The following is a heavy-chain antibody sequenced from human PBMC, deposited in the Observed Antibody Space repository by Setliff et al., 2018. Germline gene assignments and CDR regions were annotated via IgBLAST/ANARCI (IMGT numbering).Heavy chain of an antibody. J-gene: IGHJ4*02. D-gene: IGHD2-2*01. Sequence: ASVKVSCKTSGYTFNHYVINWVRQAPGQGLEWMGWTSSYTGNTYYAQKFQGRITLTTDTSTATAYMELRSLESDDTAVYYCSRLVRYCTRTTCQRASGGEFWGQGTLVTVSS. CDR3: SRLVRYCTRTTCQRASGGEF. V-gene: IGHV1-18*04. CDR1: GYTFNHYV. CDR2: TSSYTGNT.